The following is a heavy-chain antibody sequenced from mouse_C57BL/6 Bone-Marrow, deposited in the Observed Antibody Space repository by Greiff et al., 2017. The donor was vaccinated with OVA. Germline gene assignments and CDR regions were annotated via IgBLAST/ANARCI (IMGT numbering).Heavy chain of an antibody. CDR2: IDPNSGGT. CDR3: AKPHYYGSSYVEDWYFDG. Sequence: QVQLQQPGAELVKPGASVKLSCKASGYTFTSYWMHWVKQRPGRGLEWIGRIDPNSGGTKYNEKFKSKATLTVDKPSSTAYMQLSSLTSEDSAVYYGAKPHYYGSSYVEDWYFDGWGTGTTVTVSS. CDR1: GYTFTSYW. J-gene: IGHJ1*03. V-gene: IGHV1-72*01. D-gene: IGHD1-1*01.